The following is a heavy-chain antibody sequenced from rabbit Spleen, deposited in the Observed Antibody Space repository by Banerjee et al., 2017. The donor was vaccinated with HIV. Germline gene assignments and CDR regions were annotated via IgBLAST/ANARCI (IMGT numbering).Heavy chain of an antibody. Sequence: QSLEESGGDLVKPEGSLKLSCTASGFSFSSYGVSWVRQAPGKGLEWIGHIDPVFGSTYYASWVNGRFTISSHNAQNTLYLQLNSLTAADTATYFCVREVAGKFNLWGPGTLVTVS. CDR1: GFSFSSYG. V-gene: IGHV1S7*01. CDR2: IDPVFGST. J-gene: IGHJ4*01. D-gene: IGHD4-1*01. CDR3: VREVAGKFNL.